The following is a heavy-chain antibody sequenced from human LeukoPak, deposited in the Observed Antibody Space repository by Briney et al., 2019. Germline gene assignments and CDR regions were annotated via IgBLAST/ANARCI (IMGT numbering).Heavy chain of an antibody. CDR3: ARQVGLYYFDF. V-gene: IGHV4-39*01. Sequence: SETLSLTCTVSGDSFSSSRYCRGWIRQPPGKGLEWIGTISYSGNPYFNPSLKSRVTISVDTSKNQFSLKLSSVTAADTAVYYCARQVGLYYFDFWGQGTLVTVSS. CDR2: ISYSGNP. CDR1: GDSFSSSRYC. J-gene: IGHJ4*02.